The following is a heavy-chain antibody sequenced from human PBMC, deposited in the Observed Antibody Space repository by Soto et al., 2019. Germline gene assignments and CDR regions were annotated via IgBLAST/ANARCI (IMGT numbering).Heavy chain of an antibody. Sequence: PGGSLRLSSAASEFTFSNYSMHWVRQAPGKGREWVAIIWYDGSNDYYVDSVKGRFTISRDNSKNTLSLQMNSLRAEDTAVYYCARDRWEFQLFYYGLDVWGQGTTVTVPS. J-gene: IGHJ6*02. CDR1: EFTFSNYS. CDR3: ARDRWEFQLFYYGLDV. CDR2: IWYDGSND. D-gene: IGHD1-26*01. V-gene: IGHV3-33*01.